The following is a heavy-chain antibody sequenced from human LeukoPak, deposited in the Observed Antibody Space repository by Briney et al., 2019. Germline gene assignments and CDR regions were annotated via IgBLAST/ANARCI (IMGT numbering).Heavy chain of an antibody. CDR2: IKEDGSEK. Sequence: PGGSLRLSCAASGFTFSSYWMSWVRQAPGKGLEWVANIKEDGSEKYCVDSVKGRFTISRDNAKNSLYLQMNSLRDEDTAVYYCANEGGGAFDIWGQGTMVTVSS. J-gene: IGHJ3*02. CDR1: GFTFSSYW. CDR3: ANEGGGAFDI. V-gene: IGHV3-7*01.